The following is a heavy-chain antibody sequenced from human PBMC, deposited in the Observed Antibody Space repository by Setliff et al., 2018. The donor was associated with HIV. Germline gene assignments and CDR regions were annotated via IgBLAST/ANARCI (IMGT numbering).Heavy chain of an antibody. CDR2: IHYTGSN. CDR3: ARDFKRYNSPCRFDP. CDR1: GGSISSGGHY. Sequence: SSETLSLTCSVSGGSISSGGHYWSWIRQQPGKGLEWIGYIHYTGSNFYNPSFTSRLTISIDTSKNQFSLKLTPMTAADTAVYYCARDFKRYNSPCRFDPWGQGTLVTVSS. J-gene: IGHJ5*02. D-gene: IGHD6-13*01. V-gene: IGHV4-31*02.